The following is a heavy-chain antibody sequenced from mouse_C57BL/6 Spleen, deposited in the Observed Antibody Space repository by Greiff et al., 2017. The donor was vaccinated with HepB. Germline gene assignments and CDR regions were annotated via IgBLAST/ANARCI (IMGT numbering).Heavy chain of an antibody. CDR1: GYTFTSYW. J-gene: IGHJ2*01. V-gene: IGHV1-53*01. Sequence: VKLQQPGTELVKPGASVKLSCKASGYTFTSYWMHWVKQRPGQGLEWIGNINPSNGGTNYNEKFKSKATLTVDKSSSTAYMQLSSLTSEDSAVYYCARSGSSGYLFDYWGQGTTLTVSS. CDR3: ARSGSSGYLFDY. D-gene: IGHD3-2*02. CDR2: INPSNGGT.